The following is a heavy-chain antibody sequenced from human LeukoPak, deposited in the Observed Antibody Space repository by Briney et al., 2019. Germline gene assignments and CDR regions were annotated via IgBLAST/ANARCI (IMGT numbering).Heavy chain of an antibody. D-gene: IGHD5-18*01. CDR2: IIPIFGTA. V-gene: IGHV1-69*06. CDR3: ASPPPRRGYSYGYDAFDI. J-gene: IGHJ3*02. CDR1: GGTFSSYA. Sequence: ASVKVFCKASGGTFSSYAISWERQAPGQGLEWMGGIIPIFGTANYAQKFQGRVTITADKSTSTAYMELSSLRSEDTAVYYCASPPPRRGYSYGYDAFDIWGQGTMVTVSS.